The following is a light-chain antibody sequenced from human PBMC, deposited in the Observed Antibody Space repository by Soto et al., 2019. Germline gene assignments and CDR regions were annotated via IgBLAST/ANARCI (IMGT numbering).Light chain of an antibody. J-gene: IGLJ1*01. V-gene: IGLV2-23*01. CDR2: EGT. Sequence: QSVVTQPASVSGRPGQSIVIACNGSRRDGGSYNLVSWYQQYPGKAPKVMIFEGTKRPSGVSDRFSGSKSGNTASLTISGLQTEEEADHYCCSYAGGTKYLFGTGTKVTXL. CDR1: RRDGGSYNL. CDR3: CSYAGGTKYL.